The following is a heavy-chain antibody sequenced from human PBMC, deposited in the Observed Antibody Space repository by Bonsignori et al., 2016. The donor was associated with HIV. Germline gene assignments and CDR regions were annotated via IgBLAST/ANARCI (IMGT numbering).Heavy chain of an antibody. CDR3: ASLSPLGDKLGRSFDY. V-gene: IGHV1-2*02. CDR2: INPNSGGT. D-gene: IGHD7-27*01. Sequence: WVRQAPGQGLEWMGWINPNSGGTNYAQKFQGRVTMTRDMSISTAYMELSRLRSDDTAVYYCASLSPLGDKLGRSFDYWGQGTLVTVSS. J-gene: IGHJ4*02.